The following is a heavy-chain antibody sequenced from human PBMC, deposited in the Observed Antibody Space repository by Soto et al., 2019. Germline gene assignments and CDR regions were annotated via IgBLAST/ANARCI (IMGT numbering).Heavy chain of an antibody. CDR2: IDPSDSYT. V-gene: IGHV5-10-1*01. Sequence: PGESLKISCKGSGYSFTSYWISWVRQMPGKGLEWMGRIDPSDSYTNYSPSFQGHVTISADKSISTAYLQWSSLKASDTAMYYCARGNRYCSSTSCYIGYYYGMDVWGQGTTVTVS. D-gene: IGHD2-2*02. J-gene: IGHJ6*02. CDR3: ARGNRYCSSTSCYIGYYYGMDV. CDR1: GYSFTSYW.